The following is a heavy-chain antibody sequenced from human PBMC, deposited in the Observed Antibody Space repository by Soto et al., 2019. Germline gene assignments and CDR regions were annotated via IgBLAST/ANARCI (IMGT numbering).Heavy chain of an antibody. Sequence: PRGSLRLSCAASAFTFNNYAMSWVRQAPGKGLEWVSGIGGSGRTTYYADSVKGRFTISRDNSNNTLFLQMNSLRAEDTAVYYCAKSRYSGSSGDFYDYWGQGTLVTVS. D-gene: IGHD3-22*01. CDR3: AKSRYSGSSGDFYDY. J-gene: IGHJ4*02. V-gene: IGHV3-23*01. CDR1: AFTFNNYA. CDR2: IGGSGRTT.